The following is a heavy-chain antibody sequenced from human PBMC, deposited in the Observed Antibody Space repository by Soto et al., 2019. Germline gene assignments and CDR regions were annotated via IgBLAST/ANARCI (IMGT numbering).Heavy chain of an antibody. CDR3: AHRDDLDYFDY. J-gene: IGHJ4*02. D-gene: IGHD2-21*02. CDR2: IYWDDDK. CDR1: GFSLSTSGVG. Sequence: QITLKESGPTLVKPTQTLTLTCTFSGFSLSTSGVGVGWIRQPPGNALEWLALIYWDDDKRYSPSLKSRLTSTKDTSKNQVVLTMTNMDPVDTATYYCAHRDDLDYFDYWGQGTLVTVSS. V-gene: IGHV2-5*02.